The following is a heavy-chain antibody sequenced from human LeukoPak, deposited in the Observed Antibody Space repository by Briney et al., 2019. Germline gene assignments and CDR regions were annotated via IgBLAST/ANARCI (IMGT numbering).Heavy chain of an antibody. Sequence: SVKVSCKASGGTFSSYTISWVRQAPGQGLEWMGRIIPILGIANYAQKFQSRVTITADKSTSTAYMELSSLRSEDTAVYYCARANWGSENWFDPWGQGTLVTVSS. V-gene: IGHV1-69*02. CDR2: IIPILGIA. J-gene: IGHJ5*02. D-gene: IGHD7-27*01. CDR3: ARANWGSENWFDP. CDR1: GGTFSSYT.